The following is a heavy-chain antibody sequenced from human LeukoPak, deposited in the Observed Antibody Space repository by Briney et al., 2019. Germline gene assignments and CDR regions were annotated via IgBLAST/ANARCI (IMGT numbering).Heavy chain of an antibody. D-gene: IGHD5-12*01. Sequence: PGGSLRLSCAASGFTFSSYAMHWVRQAPGKGLEWVAVISYDGSNKYYADSVKGRFTISRDNSKNTPYLQMNSLRAEDTAVYYCASAPWTWGQGTLVTVSS. V-gene: IGHV3-30*04. CDR2: ISYDGSNK. CDR1: GFTFSSYA. CDR3: ASAPWT. J-gene: IGHJ5*02.